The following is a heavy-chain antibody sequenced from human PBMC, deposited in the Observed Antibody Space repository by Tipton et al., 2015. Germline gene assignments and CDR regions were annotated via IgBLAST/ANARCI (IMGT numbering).Heavy chain of an antibody. CDR3: ARGDWGSSGQGY. CDR1: GGSFSGYY. J-gene: IGHJ4*02. V-gene: IGHV3-11*04. D-gene: IGHD3-22*01. Sequence: TLSLTCAVSGGSFSGYYWSWVRQAPGKGLEWVSYISSSSTTIYYADSVKSRFTISRDNAKNSLYLQMNSLRAEDTAVYFCARGDWGSSGQGYWGQGTLVTVSS. CDR2: ISSSSTTI.